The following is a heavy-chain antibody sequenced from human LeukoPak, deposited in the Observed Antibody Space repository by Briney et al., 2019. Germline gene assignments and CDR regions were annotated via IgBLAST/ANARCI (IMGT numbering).Heavy chain of an antibody. CDR1: GFTFSGSA. CDR3: TGNYYGSGSYADFDY. Sequence: GGSLRLSCAASGFTFSGSALHWVRQASGKGLEWVGRIRSTANGYATAYAASVKGRFTISRDDSKNTAYLQMDSLKTEDTAVYYCTGNYYGSGSYADFDYWGQGTLVTVS. V-gene: IGHV3-73*01. J-gene: IGHJ4*02. D-gene: IGHD3-10*01. CDR2: IRSTANGYAT.